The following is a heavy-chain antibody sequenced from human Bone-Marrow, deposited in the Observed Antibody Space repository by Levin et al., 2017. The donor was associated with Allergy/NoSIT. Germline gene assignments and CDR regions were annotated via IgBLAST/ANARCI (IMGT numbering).Heavy chain of an antibody. Sequence: QPGGSLRLSCAASGISINPYWVSWVRQAPGKGLQWVANINQDGSRINYEDSVKGRLTISRDNAKNSLYLQMNGLRVEDTAVYYCATDRAGEGGSGYKYYFEYWGQGTLVTVSS. CDR2: INQDGSRI. CDR3: ATDRAGEGGSGYKYYFEY. CDR1: GISINPYW. J-gene: IGHJ4*02. V-gene: IGHV3-7*01. D-gene: IGHD3-22*01.